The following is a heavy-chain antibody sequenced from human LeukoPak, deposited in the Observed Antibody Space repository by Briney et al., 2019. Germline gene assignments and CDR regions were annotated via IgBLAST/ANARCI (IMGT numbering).Heavy chain of an antibody. CDR3: ARGVQLSYYYYYYGMDV. CDR1: GFTFSSYA. J-gene: IGHJ6*02. Sequence: GGSLRLSCAASGFTFSSYAMHWVRQAPGKGLEWVAVISYDGSNKYYADSVKGRFTISRDNSKNTLYLQMNSLRAEDTAVYYCARGVQLSYYYYYYGMDVWGQGTTVTVSS. V-gene: IGHV3-30-3*01. CDR2: ISYDGSNK. D-gene: IGHD2-2*01.